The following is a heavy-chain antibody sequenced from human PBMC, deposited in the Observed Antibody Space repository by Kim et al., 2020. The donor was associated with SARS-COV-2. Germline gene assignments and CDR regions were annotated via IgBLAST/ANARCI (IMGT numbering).Heavy chain of an antibody. CDR1: GFTFSSYS. J-gene: IGHJ6*02. CDR2: ISSSSCYI. CDR3: ARSLSVKMATIVERGYYYYGMDV. D-gene: IGHD5-12*01. Sequence: GGSLRLSCAASGFTFSSYSMNWVRQAPGKGLECVSSISSSSCYIYYADSVKGRFTISRDNAKNSLYLQMNSLRAEDTAVYYCARSLSVKMATIVERGYYYYGMDVWGQGTTVTVSS. V-gene: IGHV3-21*01.